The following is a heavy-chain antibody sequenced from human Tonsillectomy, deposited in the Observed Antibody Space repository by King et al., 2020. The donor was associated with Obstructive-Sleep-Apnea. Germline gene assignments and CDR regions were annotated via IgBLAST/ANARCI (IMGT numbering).Heavy chain of an antibody. D-gene: IGHD3-9*01. CDR2: ISGSGGST. CDR3: AKPRQAVGYFDWFPDGFDI. Sequence: VQLVESGGGLVQPGGSLRLSCAASGFTFSSYAMNWVRQWPGKGLEGVSGISGSGGSTNYADSVKGRFTISRDNSKNTLYLKRNSLRAEDTAVYYCAKPRQAVGYFDWFPDGFDIWGQGTMVTVSS. J-gene: IGHJ3*02. V-gene: IGHV3-23*04. CDR1: GFTFSSYA.